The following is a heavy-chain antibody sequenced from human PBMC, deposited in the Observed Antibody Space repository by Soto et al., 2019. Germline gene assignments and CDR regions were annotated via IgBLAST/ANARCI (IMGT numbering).Heavy chain of an antibody. Sequence: QITLKESGPTLVKPTQTLTLTFSCSGFSLSTTGVAVGWIRQPPGKALELLALIYRNDDKRYSPSVKSSLTVTKDTSKNQLVLTMTNLDPEDTATYYCPHRKYGPFHYCGQGTLVTVSS. CDR2: IYRNDDK. CDR1: GFSLSTTGVA. CDR3: PHRKYGPFHY. D-gene: IGHD3-10*01. J-gene: IGHJ4*02. V-gene: IGHV2-5*01.